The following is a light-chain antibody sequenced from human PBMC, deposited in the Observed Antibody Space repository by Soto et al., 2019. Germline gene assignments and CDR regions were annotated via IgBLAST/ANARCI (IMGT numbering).Light chain of an antibody. CDR1: TSDIHDFNS. Sequence: QSALTQPASVSGSPGQSITISCSGPTSDIHDFNSISWYRHHPGKAPRLIVYDVNKRPSGISPRFSGSKSGLTAPLTISGLQGEDEADYFCTSYTAKNTLVFGTGTKVTVL. CDR2: DVN. V-gene: IGLV2-14*01. CDR3: TSYTAKNTLV. J-gene: IGLJ1*01.